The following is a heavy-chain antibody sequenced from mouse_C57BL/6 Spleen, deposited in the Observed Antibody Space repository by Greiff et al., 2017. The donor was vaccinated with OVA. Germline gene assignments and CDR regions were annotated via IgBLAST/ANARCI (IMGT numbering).Heavy chain of an antibody. CDR3: ARESDYYGSSYVPYAMDY. CDR2: IYPGSGST. V-gene: IGHV1-55*01. Sequence: QVQLKQPGAELVKPGASVKMSCKASGYTFTSYWITWVKQRPGQGLEWIGDIYPGSGSTNYNEKFKSKATLTVDTSSSTAYMQLSSLTSEDSAVYYCARESDYYGSSYVPYAMDYWGQGTSVTVSS. CDR1: GYTFTSYW. D-gene: IGHD1-1*01. J-gene: IGHJ4*01.